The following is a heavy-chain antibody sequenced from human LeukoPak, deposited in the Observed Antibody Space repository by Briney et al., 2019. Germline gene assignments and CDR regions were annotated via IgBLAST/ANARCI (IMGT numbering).Heavy chain of an antibody. CDR1: GGSISSGGYY. CDR2: IYYSGST. V-gene: IGHV4-31*03. J-gene: IGHJ6*02. Sequence: PSETLSLTCTVSGGSISSGGYYWSWIRQHPGKGLEWIGYIYYSGSTYYNPSLKSRVTISVDTSKNQFSLKLSSVTAADTAVYYCARDYYGSGTYSTRDYYGMDVWGQGTTVTVSS. D-gene: IGHD3-10*01. CDR3: ARDYYGSGTYSTRDYYGMDV.